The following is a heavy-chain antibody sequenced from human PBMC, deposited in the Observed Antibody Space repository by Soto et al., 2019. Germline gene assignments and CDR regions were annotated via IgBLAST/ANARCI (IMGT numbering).Heavy chain of an antibody. D-gene: IGHD6-13*01. CDR3: ARATYSSSQNYAMDV. Sequence: SETLSLTCTVSGGSISSGGYYWSWIRQHPGKGLEWIGYIYYSGSTYYNPSLKSRVTISVDTSKNQFSLKLSSVTAADTAVYYCARATYSSSQNYAMDVWGQGTTVTVSS. V-gene: IGHV4-31*03. CDR1: GGSISSGGYY. CDR2: IYYSGST. J-gene: IGHJ6*02.